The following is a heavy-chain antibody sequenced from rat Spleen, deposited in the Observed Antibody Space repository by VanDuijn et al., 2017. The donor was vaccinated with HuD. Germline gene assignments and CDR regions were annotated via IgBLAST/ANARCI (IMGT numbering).Heavy chain of an antibody. V-gene: IGHV2-30*01. Sequence: QVQLKESGPDLVQPSQTLSLTCTVSGFSLTSYNVHWVRQPTGKGLEWMGVIWTGGSTDYNSSLKSRLSISRDTSKSQVCLKLNSLQTEEIDTYYCARGPMHTAGNYFDYWGQVVMVTVSS. J-gene: IGHJ2*01. CDR2: IWTGGST. CDR3: ARGPMHTAGNYFDY. D-gene: IGHD1-6*01. CDR1: GFSLTSYN.